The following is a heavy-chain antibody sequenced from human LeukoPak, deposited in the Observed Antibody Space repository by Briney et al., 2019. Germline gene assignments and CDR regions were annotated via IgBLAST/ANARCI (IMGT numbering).Heavy chain of an antibody. J-gene: IGHJ5*02. CDR1: GYSFTSYW. D-gene: IGHD6-13*01. CDR2: IYPGDSDT. CDR3: ARRGSRPKRGGNWFDP. V-gene: IGHV5-51*01. Sequence: GESLKISCKGSGYSFTSYWIGWVRQMPGKGLEWMGIIYPGDSDTRYSPSFQGQVTISADKSISTAYLQWSSLKASDTAMYYRARRGSRPKRGGNWFDPWGQGTLVTVSS.